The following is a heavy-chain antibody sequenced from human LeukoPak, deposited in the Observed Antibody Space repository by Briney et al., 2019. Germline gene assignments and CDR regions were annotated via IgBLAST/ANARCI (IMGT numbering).Heavy chain of an antibody. CDR1: GYSFTSYW. Sequence: GESLKISCKGSGYSFTSYWISWVRQMPGKGLEWMGRIDPSDSYTNYSPSFQGHVTISADKSISTAYLQWSSLKASDTAMYYCARQGPMVTTSYHYWGQGTLVTVSS. CDR3: ARQGPMVTTSYHY. D-gene: IGHD4-17*01. J-gene: IGHJ4*02. V-gene: IGHV5-10-1*01. CDR2: IDPSDSYT.